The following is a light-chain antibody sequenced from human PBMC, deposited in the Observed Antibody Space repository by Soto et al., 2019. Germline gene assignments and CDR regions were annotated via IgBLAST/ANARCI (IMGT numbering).Light chain of an antibody. CDR2: AAS. V-gene: IGKV1-39*01. Sequence: IQLTQAPSPLSAFVGGRVNNPFPASQSISSYLNWYQQKPGKVPKLLIYAASSLRSGVPSRISGSGSGTDFTLTISSLQPEDFATHYCHQSYSTPQTFGQGTKVDIK. CDR3: HQSYSTPQT. J-gene: IGKJ1*01. CDR1: QSISSY.